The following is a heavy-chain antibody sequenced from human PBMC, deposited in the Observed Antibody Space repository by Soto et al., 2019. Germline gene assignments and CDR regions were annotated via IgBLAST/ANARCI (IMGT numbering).Heavy chain of an antibody. CDR3: ARGGSSSSYYYYGMDV. CDR1: GGSFSGYY. D-gene: IGHD6-6*01. J-gene: IGHJ6*02. CDR2: INHSGST. Sequence: QVQLQQWGAGLLKPSETLSLTCAVYGGSFSGYYWSWIRQPPGKGREWIGEINHSGSTNYNPSLKRRVTISVDTSKNQFSLKLSSVTAADTAVYYCARGGSSSSYYYYGMDVWGQGPTVTVSS. V-gene: IGHV4-34*01.